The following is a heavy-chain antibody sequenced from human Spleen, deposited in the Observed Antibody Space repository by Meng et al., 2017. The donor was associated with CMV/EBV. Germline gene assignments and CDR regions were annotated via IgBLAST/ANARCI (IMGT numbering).Heavy chain of an antibody. CDR3: TKGGGERVTFDAMDV. J-gene: IGHJ6*02. CDR2: ISGNTGFI. Sequence: ALRLSCTASGFTFDDFAMHWVRQTPGEGLEWVSGISGNTGFIGYADSVKGRFTISRDNAKKTLSLQINTLRPEDTALYYCTKGGGERVTFDAMDVWGQGTTVTVSS. CDR1: GFTFDDFA. V-gene: IGHV3-9*01. D-gene: IGHD2-21*02.